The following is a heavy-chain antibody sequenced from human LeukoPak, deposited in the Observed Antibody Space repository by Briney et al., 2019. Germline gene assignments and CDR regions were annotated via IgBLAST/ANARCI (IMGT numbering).Heavy chain of an antibody. CDR2: ISNSGVDT. Sequence: PGGSLRLSCAASGFTFSDYGLTWVSQAPGKGLQWVSSISNSGVDTHYADSVKGRFIISRDNSKNTLYLQMNSLRAEDTAVYYCAKEPYSGSQLLDYWGQGTLVTVSS. V-gene: IGHV3-23*01. D-gene: IGHD1-26*01. CDR3: AKEPYSGSQLLDY. J-gene: IGHJ4*02. CDR1: GFTFSDYG.